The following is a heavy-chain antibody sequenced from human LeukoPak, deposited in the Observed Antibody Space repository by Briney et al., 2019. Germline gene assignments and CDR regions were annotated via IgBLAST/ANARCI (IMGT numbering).Heavy chain of an antibody. CDR3: ARDDPPGPYSDYGFDP. CDR2: TYYKSKWYN. CDR1: GDSVSTNSAA. Sequence: SQTLSLTCAISGDSVSTNSAAWNWIRQSPSRGLEWLGRTYYKSKWYNDYAESVKRRISINPDTSKNQFSLQLNSVTPEDTAVYYCARDDPPGPYSDYGFDPWGQGTLVTVSS. J-gene: IGHJ5*02. V-gene: IGHV6-1*01. D-gene: IGHD5-12*01.